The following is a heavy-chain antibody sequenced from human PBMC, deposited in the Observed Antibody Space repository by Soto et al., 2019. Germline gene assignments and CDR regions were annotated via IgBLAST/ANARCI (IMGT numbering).Heavy chain of an antibody. CDR3: ARAPGIAAAGPKSYYFDY. D-gene: IGHD6-13*01. CDR1: GFTFSSYS. V-gene: IGHV3-21*01. CDR2: ISSSSSYI. J-gene: IGHJ4*02. Sequence: GGSLRLSCAASGFTFSSYSMNWVRQAPGKGLEWVSSISSSSSYIYYADSVKGRFTISRDNAKNSLYLQMNSLRAEDTAVYYCARAPGIAAAGPKSYYFDYWGQGTLVTVSS.